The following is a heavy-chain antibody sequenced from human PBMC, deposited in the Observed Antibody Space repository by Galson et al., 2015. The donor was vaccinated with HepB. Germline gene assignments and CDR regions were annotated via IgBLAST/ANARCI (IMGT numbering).Heavy chain of an antibody. V-gene: IGHV4-30-4*07. J-gene: IGHJ2*01. CDR2: VYYIGTT. D-gene: IGHD3-10*01. Sequence: TLSLTCAVSGDSINSGAYSWSWIRQPPGKGLEWIGYVYYIGTTYYNPSLKSRLSISVDMSKNQFSLKLNSVTAADTAVYYCARGKVLISRRDLDLWGRGTLVTVAS. CDR1: GDSINSGAYS. CDR3: ARGKVLISRRDLDL.